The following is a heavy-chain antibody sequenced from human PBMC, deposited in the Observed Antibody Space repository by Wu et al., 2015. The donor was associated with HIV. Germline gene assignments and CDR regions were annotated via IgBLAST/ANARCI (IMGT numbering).Heavy chain of an antibody. CDR1: PYSFTSFG. CDR2: VSSYSGDT. Sequence: QLVQSGAEVAKPGASVKVSCKASPYSFTSFGISWVRQAPGQGLEWMGWVSSYSGDTKYAQEFQGRVTMSTDTSTSTAYMELRSLKSDDTAVYYCASGSKGGSYYYYGMDVWGQGTTVTVSS. D-gene: IGHD1-26*01. CDR3: ASGSKGGSYYYYGMDV. J-gene: IGHJ6*02. V-gene: IGHV1-18*01.